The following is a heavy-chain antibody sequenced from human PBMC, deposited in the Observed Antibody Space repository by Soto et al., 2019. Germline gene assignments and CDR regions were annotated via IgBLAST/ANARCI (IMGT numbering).Heavy chain of an antibody. V-gene: IGHV4-34*01. D-gene: IGHD2-2*01. CDR2: INYTGGT. CDR1: GGSFSGYY. J-gene: IGHJ5*02. Sequence: SETLSLTCEVYGGSFSGYYWSWIRQPPGKGLEWLGEINYTGGTNYNPSLKSRITISVDTSNNQFSLRLNSVTAADTAVCYCARIRYQLPSSVVWFDPWGQGALVTVSS. CDR3: ARIRYQLPSSVVWFDP.